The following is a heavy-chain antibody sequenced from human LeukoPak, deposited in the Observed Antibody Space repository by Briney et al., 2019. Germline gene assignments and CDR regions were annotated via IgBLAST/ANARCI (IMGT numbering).Heavy chain of an antibody. CDR2: ISGSGGST. J-gene: IGHJ4*02. CDR1: GFTFSSYA. CDR3: AKAPTGYHYFDY. V-gene: IGHV3-23*01. Sequence: GGSLRLSCAASGFTFSSYAMSWVRQAPGKGLEWVSAISGSGGSTYYADSVKDRFTISRDNSKNTLYLQMNSLRAEDTAVYYCAKAPTGYHYFDYWGQGTLVTVSS. D-gene: IGHD3-9*01.